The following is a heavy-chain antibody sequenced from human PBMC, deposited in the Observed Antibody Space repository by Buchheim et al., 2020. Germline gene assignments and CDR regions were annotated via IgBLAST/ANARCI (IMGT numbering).Heavy chain of an antibody. CDR3: ARDGPNDRGYYYYGMDV. D-gene: IGHD3-22*01. CDR1: GFTFSSYA. V-gene: IGHV3-30-3*01. Sequence: QVQLVESGGGVVQPGRSLRLSCAASGFTFSSYAMHWVRQAPGKGLEWVAVISYDGSNKYYADSVKGRFTISRDNSKNTLYLQMNSLRAEDTAVYYCARDGPNDRGYYYYGMDVWGQGTT. CDR2: ISYDGSNK. J-gene: IGHJ6*02.